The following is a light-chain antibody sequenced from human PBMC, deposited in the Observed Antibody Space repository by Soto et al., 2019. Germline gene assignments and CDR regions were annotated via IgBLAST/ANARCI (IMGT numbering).Light chain of an antibody. CDR3: QQYGSSSWT. Sequence: EIVLTKSPGTLSLSPGERATLSCRASQSVSSSYLVWYQQKPGKPPRLVMYATSSRATGIPARFSGSGSGTDFTLTISRLEPEEFAVYDCQQYGSSSWTFGQGTKVDIK. V-gene: IGKV3-20*01. J-gene: IGKJ1*01. CDR1: QSVSSSY. CDR2: ATS.